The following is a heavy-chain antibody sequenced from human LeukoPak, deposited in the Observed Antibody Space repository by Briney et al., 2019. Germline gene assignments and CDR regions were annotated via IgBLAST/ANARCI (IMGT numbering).Heavy chain of an antibody. CDR1: GFTFSNYW. J-gene: IGHJ4*02. Sequence: GGSLRLSCAASGFTFSNYWIHWVRQAPGKGLVWVSRIDSAGSITTYADSVKGRFTISGDNAENTLYLQMNSLRVEDTAVYYCVRSAFHAGSGNYYDYWGQGTLVTVSS. CDR2: IDSAGSIT. D-gene: IGHD3-22*01. V-gene: IGHV3-74*03. CDR3: VRSAFHAGSGNYYDY.